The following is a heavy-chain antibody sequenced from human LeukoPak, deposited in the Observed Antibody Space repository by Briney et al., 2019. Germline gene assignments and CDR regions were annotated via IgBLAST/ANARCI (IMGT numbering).Heavy chain of an antibody. CDR3: AGSMVRGVIMGYYYYGMDV. Sequence: PSETLSLTCTVSGGSISSYYWSWIRQPPGKGLEWIGYIYYSGSTNYNPSLKSRVTISVDTSKNQFPLKLSSVTAADTAVYYCAGSMVRGVIMGYYYYGMDVWGQGTTVTVSS. D-gene: IGHD3-10*01. CDR1: GGSISSYY. V-gene: IGHV4-59*08. J-gene: IGHJ6*02. CDR2: IYYSGST.